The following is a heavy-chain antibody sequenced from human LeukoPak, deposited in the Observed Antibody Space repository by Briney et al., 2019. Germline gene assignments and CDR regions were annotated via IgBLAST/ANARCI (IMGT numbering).Heavy chain of an antibody. V-gene: IGHV3-23*01. Sequence: PGGSLRLSCAASGFTFSSYAMSWVRQAPGKGLEWVSAISGSGGSTYYADSVKGRFTISGDNSKNTLYLQMDSLRAEDTAVYYCAKDGGYYAYYGFWSGYPETFDYWGQGTLVTVSS. D-gene: IGHD3-3*01. CDR1: GFTFSSYA. CDR3: AKDGGYYAYYGFWSGYPETFDY. CDR2: ISGSGGST. J-gene: IGHJ4*02.